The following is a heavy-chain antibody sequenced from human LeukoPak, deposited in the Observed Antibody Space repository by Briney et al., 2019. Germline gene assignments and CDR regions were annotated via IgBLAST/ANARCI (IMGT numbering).Heavy chain of an antibody. CDR3: AKGGSSGYFLDL. Sequence: GGSLRLPCAASGFLFNNYGLVWVRQAPGKGLEWVAAISNDGGGTTYADFVKGRFTISRDNSKNTLFLHMNSLRAEDTALYYCAKGGSSGYFLDLWGQGTLVTVSS. V-gene: IGHV3-23*01. CDR1: GFLFNNYG. D-gene: IGHD3-22*01. CDR2: ISNDGGGT. J-gene: IGHJ5*02.